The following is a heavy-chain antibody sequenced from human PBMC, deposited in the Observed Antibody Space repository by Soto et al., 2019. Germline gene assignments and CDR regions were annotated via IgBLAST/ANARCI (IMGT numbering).Heavy chain of an antibody. CDR1: GGSIRSYY. CDR2: LYNSGST. J-gene: IGHJ4*02. V-gene: IGHV4-59*01. CDR3: ARSDGRY. Sequence: SETLSLTCTVSGGSIRSYYWSWIRQAPGKGLEWIGYLYNSGSTNYNPSLKSRVTISVDTSKNQFSLKLSSVTAADTAVYYCARSDGRYWGQGTLVTVSS.